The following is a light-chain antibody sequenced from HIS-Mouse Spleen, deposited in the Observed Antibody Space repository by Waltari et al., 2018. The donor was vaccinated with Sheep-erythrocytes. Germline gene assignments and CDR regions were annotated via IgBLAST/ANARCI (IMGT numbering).Light chain of an antibody. CDR1: SSDVGGYNY. Sequence: QSAMTQPRSVSGSTGQSVTIPCTGTSSDVGGYNYVSWYQPHPGKAPKLMISDVSKRPSGVPDRFSGSKSGNTASLTISGLQAEDEADYYCCSYAGSYTWVFGGGTKLTVL. V-gene: IGLV2-11*01. J-gene: IGLJ3*02. CDR2: DVS. CDR3: CSYAGSYTWV.